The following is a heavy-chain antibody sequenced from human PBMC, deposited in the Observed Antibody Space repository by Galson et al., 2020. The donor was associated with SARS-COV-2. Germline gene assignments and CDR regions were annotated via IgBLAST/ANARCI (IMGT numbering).Heavy chain of an antibody. CDR3: ARDVSNDYGDFEVDY. J-gene: IGHJ4*02. Sequence: GESLKISCAAFAFTFSSYAMHWVRQAPAKGLVCVAVISYDGSIKYYADSVKGRFTISRDISKTTLYLQMNSLRAENTAVYYCARDVSNDYGDFEVDYWGQGTLVTVSS. V-gene: IGHV3-30*01. CDR2: ISYDGSIK. D-gene: IGHD4-17*01. CDR1: AFTFSSYA.